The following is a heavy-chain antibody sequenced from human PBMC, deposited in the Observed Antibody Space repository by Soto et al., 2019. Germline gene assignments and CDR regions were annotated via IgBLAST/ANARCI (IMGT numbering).Heavy chain of an antibody. Sequence: GGSLRLSCADSGFTFRDYDMSWIRQPPGKGLEWVSYISSSSSYTNYADSVKGRFTISRDNAKNSLYLQMNSLRAEDTAVYYCARDYDYVWGSYRYTVNWFDPWGQGTLVTVSS. CDR3: ARDYDYVWGSYRYTVNWFDP. J-gene: IGHJ5*02. D-gene: IGHD3-16*02. CDR2: ISSSSSYT. CDR1: GFTFRDYD. V-gene: IGHV3-11*06.